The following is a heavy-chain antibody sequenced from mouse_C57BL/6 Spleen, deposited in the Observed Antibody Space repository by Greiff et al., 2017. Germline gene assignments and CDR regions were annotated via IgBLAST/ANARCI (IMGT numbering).Heavy chain of an antibody. CDR3: ARYRSYYGSSFYAMDY. CDR1: GFTFTDYY. CDR2: IRNKANGYTT. J-gene: IGHJ4*01. Sequence: EVKLMESGGGLVQPGGSLSLSCAASGFTFTDYYMSWVRQPPGKALEWLGFIRNKANGYTTEYSASVKGRFTISRDNSKSILYLQMNALRAEDSATYYCARYRSYYGSSFYAMDYWGQGTSVTVSS. V-gene: IGHV7-3*01. D-gene: IGHD1-1*01.